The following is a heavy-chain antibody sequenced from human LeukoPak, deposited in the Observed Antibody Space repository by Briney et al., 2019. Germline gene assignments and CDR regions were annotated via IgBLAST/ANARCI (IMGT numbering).Heavy chain of an antibody. CDR3: ARGGLLWFGELSGY. D-gene: IGHD3-10*01. CDR1: GLTLSRYA. CDR2: ISSNGGST. Sequence: GGSLRLSCAASGLTLSRYAMHWVPQAPGKGLEYVSVISSNGGSTYYANSVKGRFTISRDNSKNTLYLQMGSLRAEDMAVYYCARGGLLWFGELSGYWGQGTLVTVSS. V-gene: IGHV3-64*01. J-gene: IGHJ4*02.